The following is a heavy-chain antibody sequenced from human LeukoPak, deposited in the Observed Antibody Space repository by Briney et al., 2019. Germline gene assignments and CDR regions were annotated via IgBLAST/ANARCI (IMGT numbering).Heavy chain of an antibody. D-gene: IGHD3-22*01. V-gene: IGHV1-69*13. CDR3: VVSGGDYYDSSGFKKGGDY. CDR1: GGTFSSYA. CDR2: IIPIFGTA. Sequence: ASVKVSCKASGGTFSSYAISWVRQAPGQGLEWMGGIIPIFGTANYAQKFQGRVTITADESTSTDYMELSSLRSENTAVYYCVVSGGDYYDSSGFKKGGDYWGQGTLVTVSS. J-gene: IGHJ4*02.